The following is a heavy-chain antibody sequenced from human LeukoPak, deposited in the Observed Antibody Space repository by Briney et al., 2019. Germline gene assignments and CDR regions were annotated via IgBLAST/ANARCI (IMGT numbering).Heavy chain of an antibody. Sequence: PSETLSLTCAVYGGSFSGYYWSWIRQPPGKGLEWIGEINHSGSTNYNPSLKSRVTISVDTSKNQFSLKLSSVTAADTAVYYCARRKRTVTTTPFDYWGQGTLVTVSS. D-gene: IGHD4-17*01. CDR3: ARRKRTVTTTPFDY. V-gene: IGHV4-34*01. CDR1: GGSFSGYY. J-gene: IGHJ4*02. CDR2: INHSGST.